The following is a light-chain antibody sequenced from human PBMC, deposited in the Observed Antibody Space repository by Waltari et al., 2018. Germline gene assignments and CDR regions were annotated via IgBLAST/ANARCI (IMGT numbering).Light chain of an antibody. Sequence: QSVLTQPASVSGSPGQSITISCTGTNSDVGGYNYVSWYQQYPGKAPRLMIYDVTKRPSGLSNCFSCSKSVNPASLTISGLQAEDDADYYCSSYTSSGTLRIFGGGTKVTAL. V-gene: IGLV2-14*01. CDR1: NSDVGGYNY. CDR3: SSYTSSGTLRI. CDR2: DVT. J-gene: IGLJ2*01.